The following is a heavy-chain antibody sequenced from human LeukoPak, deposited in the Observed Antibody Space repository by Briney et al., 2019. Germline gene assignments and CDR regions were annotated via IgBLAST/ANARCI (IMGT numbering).Heavy chain of an antibody. CDR3: ARGKYHYDSNSSYRYFDP. V-gene: IGHV4-4*07. J-gene: IGHJ5*02. Sequence: TPSETLSLTCIVSGGSISSYYWSWLRQPAGKGLEWVGRIYTTGNTNYNPSLKSRVTMSIDTSKKQFSLKLSSVTAADTAVYYCARGKYHYDSNSSYRYFDPWGQGTLVTVSS. D-gene: IGHD3-22*01. CDR2: IYTTGNT. CDR1: GGSISSYY.